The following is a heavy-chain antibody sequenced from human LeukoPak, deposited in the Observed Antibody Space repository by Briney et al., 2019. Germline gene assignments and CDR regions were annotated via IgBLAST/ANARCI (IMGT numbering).Heavy chain of an antibody. V-gene: IGHV3-30*18. CDR1: GFTFSSYG. J-gene: IGHJ4*02. D-gene: IGHD3-22*01. Sequence: GRSLRLSCAASGFTFSSYGMHWVRQAPGKGLEWVAVISYDGSNKYYADSVKGRFTISRGNSKNTLYLQMNSLRAVDTAVYYCAKGSGYNFDYWGQGTLVTVSS. CDR2: ISYDGSNK. CDR3: AKGSGYNFDY.